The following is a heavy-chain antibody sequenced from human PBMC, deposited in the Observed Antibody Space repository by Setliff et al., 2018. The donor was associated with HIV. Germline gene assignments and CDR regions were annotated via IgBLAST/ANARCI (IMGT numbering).Heavy chain of an antibody. J-gene: IGHJ6*02. CDR2: IYYSGST. CDR1: GGSISSSNYY. V-gene: IGHV4-39*07. D-gene: IGHD6-6*01. CDR3: TRGRVSLGGLDV. Sequence: SETLSLTCTVSGGSISSSNYYWGWIRQPPGKGLEWIGSIYYSGSTYDNPSLKSRVTISLDTSKNQFSLKVRSVTAADTGVYYCTRGRVSLGGLDVWGQGTTVTVSS.